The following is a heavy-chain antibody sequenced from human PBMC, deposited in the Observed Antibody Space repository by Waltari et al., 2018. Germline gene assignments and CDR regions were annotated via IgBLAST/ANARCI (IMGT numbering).Heavy chain of an antibody. CDR1: GCTFSNSW. J-gene: IGHJ4*02. CDR3: ATPTSSKGIAVALR. D-gene: IGHD6-19*01. CDR2: INGDGATT. Sequence: EVQLVESGGGLVQPGGSLRLSCAASGCTFSNSWMYWVRQAPGKGLGWVSRINGDGATTNYADSVKGRFTISRDNAKNTVYLQMSSLRAEDTAVYYCATPTSSKGIAVALRWGQGTLVPVSS. V-gene: IGHV3-74*01.